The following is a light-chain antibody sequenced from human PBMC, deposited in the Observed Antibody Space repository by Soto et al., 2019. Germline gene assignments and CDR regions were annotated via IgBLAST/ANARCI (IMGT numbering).Light chain of an antibody. V-gene: IGLV2-8*01. CDR3: TSYAGSNNGV. CDR1: SSDVGAYNY. Sequence: QSALTQPPSASGSPGQSVTISCTGTSSDVGAYNYVSWYQQHPGKAPQLMIYEVTQRPSGVPDGFSGSKSDNTATLTVSGLQAEDEAYYYCTSYAGSNNGVFGGGTKLTVL. J-gene: IGLJ3*02. CDR2: EVT.